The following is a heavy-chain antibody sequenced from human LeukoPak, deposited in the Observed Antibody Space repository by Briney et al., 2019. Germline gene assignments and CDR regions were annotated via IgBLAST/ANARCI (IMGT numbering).Heavy chain of an antibody. V-gene: IGHV3-23*01. CDR2: ISGSGGST. J-gene: IGHJ4*02. CDR1: GFTFSSYW. D-gene: IGHD3-9*01. Sequence: GGSLRLSCAASGFTFSSYWMSWVRQAPGKGLEWVSAISGSGGSTYYADSVKGRFTISRDNSKNTLYLQMNSLRAEDTAVYYCARGERSYDMLTGTFDYWGQGTLVTVSS. CDR3: ARGERSYDMLTGTFDY.